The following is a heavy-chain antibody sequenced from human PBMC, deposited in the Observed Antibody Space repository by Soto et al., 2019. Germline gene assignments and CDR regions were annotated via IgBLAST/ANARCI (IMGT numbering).Heavy chain of an antibody. Sequence: QVQLQESGPGLVKPSDTLSLTCAVSGYSISSSNWWGWIRQPPGKGLEGIGYIYYSGTTYYNPSLNSRVTMSVDTSKNQFSLKLTSVTAVDTAVYYCARREIQGPIDYWGQGTLVTVSS. CDR2: IYYSGTT. D-gene: IGHD1-26*01. CDR3: ARREIQGPIDY. CDR1: GYSISSSNW. V-gene: IGHV4-28*01. J-gene: IGHJ4*02.